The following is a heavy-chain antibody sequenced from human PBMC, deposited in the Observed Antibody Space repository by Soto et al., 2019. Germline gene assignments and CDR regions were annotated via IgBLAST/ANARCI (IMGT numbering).Heavy chain of an antibody. CDR1: GYSFNSYW. CDR3: ARLESPYYFDY. CDR2: LYPGDSDT. D-gene: IGHD1-1*01. J-gene: IGHJ4*02. V-gene: IGHV5-51*01. Sequence: PGESLKISCRGSGYSFNSYWIGWVRQMPGKGLEWMGILYPGDSDTRYSPSFQGQVTISADKSISTAYLQRSSLKASDTAMYYCARLESPYYFDYWGQGTLVTVSS.